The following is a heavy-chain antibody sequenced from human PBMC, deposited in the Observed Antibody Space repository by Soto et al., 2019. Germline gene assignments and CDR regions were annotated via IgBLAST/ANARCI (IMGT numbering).Heavy chain of an antibody. CDR1: GYTFTHYG. V-gene: IGHV1-18*01. CDR3: ARDTVTGRQQDF. CDR2: ISGYDGHT. Sequence: QVQLVQSGAEVKKPGASVKVSCKTSGYTFTHYGLSWVRQAPGQGLEWMGWISGYDGHTNHAQRFQVRLTMTIDTSTTTAYMELGSLRSDDAAIYYCARDTVTGRQQDFWGQGTLVSVSS. D-gene: IGHD4-4*01. J-gene: IGHJ4*02.